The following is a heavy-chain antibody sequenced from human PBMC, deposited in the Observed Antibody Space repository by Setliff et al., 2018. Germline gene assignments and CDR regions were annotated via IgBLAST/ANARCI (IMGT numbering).Heavy chain of an antibody. Sequence: PLETLSLTCAVYGGSFSGYYWSWIRQPPGKGLEWIGEINHSGSTNYNPSLKSRVTISVDTSKNQFSLKLSSVTAADTAVYYCARGRIAAALYYFDYWGQGALVTVSS. V-gene: IGHV4-34*01. J-gene: IGHJ4*02. D-gene: IGHD6-13*01. CDR2: INHSGST. CDR3: ARGRIAAALYYFDY. CDR1: GGSFSGYY.